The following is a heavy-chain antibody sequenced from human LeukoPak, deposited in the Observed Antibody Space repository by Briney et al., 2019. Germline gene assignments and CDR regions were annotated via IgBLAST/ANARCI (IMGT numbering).Heavy chain of an antibody. CDR3: TRVLLWFGELSSYYMDV. Sequence: PGGSLRLSCTASGFTFGDYAMSWVRQAPGKGLEWVGFIRSKAYGGTTEYAASVKGRFTISRDDSKGIAYLQMNSLKTEDTAVYYCTRVLLWFGELSSYYMDVWGKGTTVTISS. V-gene: IGHV3-49*04. CDR2: IRSKAYGGTT. J-gene: IGHJ6*03. D-gene: IGHD3-10*01. CDR1: GFTFGDYA.